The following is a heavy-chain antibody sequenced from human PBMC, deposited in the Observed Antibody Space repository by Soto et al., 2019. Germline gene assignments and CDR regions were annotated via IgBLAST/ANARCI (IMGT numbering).Heavy chain of an antibody. Sequence: SLRPYCAGSWFRVTSSLRRLVRPTHGTGLEGVGRRKPKNDRCGTIKYGASVKGRFIISRDDSKDIMYLEMNSLKTDDTGVYYCSTAGQWYFWTASYFEHWGQGTPVTVS. V-gene: IGHV3-15*01. CDR1: WFRVTSSL. CDR3: STAGQWYFWTASYFEH. J-gene: IGHJ4*02. CDR2: RKPKNDRCGTI. D-gene: IGHD3-3*01.